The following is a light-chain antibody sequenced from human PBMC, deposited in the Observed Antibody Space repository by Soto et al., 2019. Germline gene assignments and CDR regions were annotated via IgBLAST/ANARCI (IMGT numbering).Light chain of an antibody. CDR1: SSDVGGYNY. Sequence: SALTLPASVCGSPGQSFTISCTGTSSDVGGYNYVSWYQQHPGKAPKLMIYEVSNRPSGVSNRFSGSKSGNTASLTISGLQAEDEADYYCSSYTSSSTPLYVFGTGTKVTVL. J-gene: IGLJ1*01. V-gene: IGLV2-14*01. CDR3: SSYTSSSTPLYV. CDR2: EVS.